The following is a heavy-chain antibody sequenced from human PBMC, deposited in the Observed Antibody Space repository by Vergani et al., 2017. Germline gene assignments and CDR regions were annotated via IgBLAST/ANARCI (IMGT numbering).Heavy chain of an antibody. V-gene: IGHV3-30-3*01. CDR3: ARDKTGDQRGAMDV. D-gene: IGHD7-27*01. Sequence: QVQLVESGGGVVQPGRSLRLSCVASGFTFRSYSMNWVRQAPGKGLEWVTIISSDGNHKFFADSVKGRFTISRDNSKNTLYLEINSLRPEDTAMYYCARDKTGDQRGAMDVWGTGTTVTVSS. CDR1: GFTFRSYS. CDR2: ISSDGNHK. J-gene: IGHJ6*03.